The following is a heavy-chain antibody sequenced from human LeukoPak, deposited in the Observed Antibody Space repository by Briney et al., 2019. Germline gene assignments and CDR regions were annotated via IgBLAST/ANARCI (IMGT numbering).Heavy chain of an antibody. Sequence: SETLSLTCTVSGGSISSYYWSWIRQPPGKGLEWIGYIYYSGSTNYNPSLKSRVTISVDTSKNQFSLKPSSVTAADTAVYYCARDLELELPGGYAFDIWGQGTMVTVSS. D-gene: IGHD1-7*01. CDR1: GGSISSYY. CDR2: IYYSGST. CDR3: ARDLELELPGGYAFDI. J-gene: IGHJ3*02. V-gene: IGHV4-59*01.